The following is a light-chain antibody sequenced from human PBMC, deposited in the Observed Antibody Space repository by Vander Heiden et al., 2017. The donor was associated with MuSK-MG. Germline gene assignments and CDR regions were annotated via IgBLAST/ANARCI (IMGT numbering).Light chain of an antibody. Sequence: DMVMTQSPLSLPVTPGEPASISCRSSQSLLFSNGYHYLDWYLQKPGLSPQLLIYLGSNRASAVPDRFSGSGSGTEFTLKISLVEAEDVGVYYCMQALHNPLTFGGGTRVEIK. CDR2: LGS. J-gene: IGKJ4*01. CDR1: QSLLFSNGYHY. CDR3: MQALHNPLT. V-gene: IGKV2-28*01.